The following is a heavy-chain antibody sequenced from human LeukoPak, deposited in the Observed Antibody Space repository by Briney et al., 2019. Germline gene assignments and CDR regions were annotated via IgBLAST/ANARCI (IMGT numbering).Heavy chain of an antibody. J-gene: IGHJ4*02. D-gene: IGHD3-22*01. CDR1: GYTFTSYG. V-gene: IGHV1-18*01. CDR2: ISSYNGNT. Sequence: ASVKVSCKASGYTFTSYGISWVRQAPGQGLEWMGWISSYNGNTNYAQKLQGRVTMTTDASTSTAYMELRSLRSDDTAVYYCARPYYDSSAPPYDYWGQGTLVTVSS. CDR3: ARPYYDSSAPPYDY.